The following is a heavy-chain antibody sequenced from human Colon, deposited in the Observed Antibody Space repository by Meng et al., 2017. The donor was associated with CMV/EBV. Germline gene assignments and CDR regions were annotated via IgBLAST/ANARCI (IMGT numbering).Heavy chain of an antibody. J-gene: IGHJ4*02. V-gene: IGHV3-30*04. D-gene: IGHD2-21*01. CDR3: ARAKGALCGGDCPAGY. CDR1: GFTFSSYA. Sequence: SCAASGFTFSSYAMHWVRQAPGKGLEWVAVISYDGSNKYYADSVKGRFTISRDNSKNTLYLQMNSLRAEDTAVYYCARAKGALCGGDCPAGYWGQGTLVTVSS. CDR2: ISYDGSNK.